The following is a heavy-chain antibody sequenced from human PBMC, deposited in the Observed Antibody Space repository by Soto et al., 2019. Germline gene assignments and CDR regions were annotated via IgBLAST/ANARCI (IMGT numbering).Heavy chain of an antibody. J-gene: IGHJ2*01. CDR1: GGSFSGYY. D-gene: IGHD2-21*02. Sequence: QVQLQQWGAGLLKPSETLSLTCAVYGGSFSGYYWSWIRQPPGKGLEWIGEINHSGSTNYNPSLKSRVTISIDTSKNQFSLKLTSVTAADTAVYYCARRKGEHIVVVTALNWYFDLWGRGTLVTVSS. CDR2: INHSGST. V-gene: IGHV4-34*01. CDR3: ARRKGEHIVVVTALNWYFDL.